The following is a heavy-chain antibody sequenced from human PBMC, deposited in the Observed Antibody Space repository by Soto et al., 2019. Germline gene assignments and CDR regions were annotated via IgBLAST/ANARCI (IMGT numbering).Heavy chain of an antibody. CDR1: GFTFSSYG. V-gene: IGHV3-23*01. CDR3: AKNEGYSSGWYLD. Sequence: EVQQLESGGGLVQPGGSLRLSCAASGFTFSSYGMSWVRQAPGKGLEWVSAISGSGGSTYNADSVKGRFTISRDNSKNTLYLQMNSLRAEDTAVYYGAKNEGYSSGWYLDWGQGTLVTVSS. CDR2: ISGSGGST. J-gene: IGHJ4*02. D-gene: IGHD6-19*01.